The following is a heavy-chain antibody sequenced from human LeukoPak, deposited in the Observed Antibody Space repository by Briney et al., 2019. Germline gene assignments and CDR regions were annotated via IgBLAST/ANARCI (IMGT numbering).Heavy chain of an antibody. CDR2: TYYRSKWYN. V-gene: IGHV6-1*01. D-gene: IGHD3-10*01. J-gene: IGHJ4*02. CDR1: GDSVSSNSAG. CDR3: ARLILWFGDGAAGYFDY. Sequence: SQTLSLTCAISGDSVSSNSAGWNWIRQSPSRGLEWLGSTYYRSKWYNDYAVSVKSRITINPDTSKNQFSLQLNSVTPEDTAIYYCARLILWFGDGAAGYFDYWGQGTLVTVSP.